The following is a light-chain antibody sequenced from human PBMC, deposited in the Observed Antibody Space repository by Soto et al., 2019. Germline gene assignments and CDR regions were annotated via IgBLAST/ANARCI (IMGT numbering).Light chain of an antibody. CDR3: NSYTSSGALV. V-gene: IGLV2-14*03. CDR1: SSDVGGHDY. Sequence: QSVLTQPASVSGSPGQSITISCTGTSSDVGGHDYVSWCQQHPGKAPKLLIYEVSYRPSGVSNRFSGSKSGNTASLTISGLQAEDEADYYCNSYTSSGALVFGGGTKVTVL. J-gene: IGLJ3*02. CDR2: EVS.